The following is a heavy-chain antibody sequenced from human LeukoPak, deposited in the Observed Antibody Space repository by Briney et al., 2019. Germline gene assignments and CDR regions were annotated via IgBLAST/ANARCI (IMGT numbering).Heavy chain of an antibody. Sequence: GGSQRLSCAASGFTFSSYSMNWVRQAPGKGLEWVSSISSSSSYIYYADSVKGRFTISRDNAKNSLYLQMNSLRAEDTAVYYCASRRGSYWGFDYWGQGTLVTVSS. V-gene: IGHV3-21*01. D-gene: IGHD1-26*01. CDR3: ASRRGSYWGFDY. J-gene: IGHJ4*02. CDR2: ISSSSSYI. CDR1: GFTFSSYS.